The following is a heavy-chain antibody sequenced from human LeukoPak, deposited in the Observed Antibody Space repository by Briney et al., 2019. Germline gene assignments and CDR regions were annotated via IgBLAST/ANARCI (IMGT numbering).Heavy chain of an antibody. CDR1: GYTFTSYD. Sequence: EASVNVSCKASGYTFTSYDINWVRQATGQGLEWMGWMNPNSGNTGYAQKFQGRVTMTRNTSITTAYMELSSLRPEDTAVYYCARGPERSRYGSGSSWFDPWGQGTLVTVSS. J-gene: IGHJ5*02. CDR2: MNPNSGNT. D-gene: IGHD3-10*01. V-gene: IGHV1-8*01. CDR3: ARGPERSRYGSGSSWFDP.